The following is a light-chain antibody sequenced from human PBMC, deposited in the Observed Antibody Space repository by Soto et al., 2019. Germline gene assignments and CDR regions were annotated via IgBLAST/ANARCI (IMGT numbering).Light chain of an antibody. J-gene: IGKJ1*01. CDR2: KAS. CDR1: QSIQSW. CDR3: QQYKSWT. V-gene: IGKV1-5*03. Sequence: DIQMTQSPPTLSASVGDRVTITCRASQSIQSWVAWYQQKPGKAPKLLIYKASTLESGVPSRFSGSGSGTEFTLTISSLQPDDFATYYCQQYKSWTCGPGTKVDVK.